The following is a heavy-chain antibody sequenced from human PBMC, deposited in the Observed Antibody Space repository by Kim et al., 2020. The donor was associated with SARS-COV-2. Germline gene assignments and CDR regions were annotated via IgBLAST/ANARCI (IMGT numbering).Heavy chain of an antibody. V-gene: IGHV3-48*03. CDR1: GFTFSSYE. D-gene: IGHD6-13*01. J-gene: IGHJ4*02. Sequence: GGSLRLSCAASGFTFSSYEMNWVRQAPGKGLEWVSYISSSGSTIYYADSVKGRFTISRENAKNSLYLQMNSLRAEDTAVYYCARVSIAAAGWGFDYWGQGTLVTVSS. CDR2: ISSSGSTI. CDR3: ARVSIAAAGWGFDY.